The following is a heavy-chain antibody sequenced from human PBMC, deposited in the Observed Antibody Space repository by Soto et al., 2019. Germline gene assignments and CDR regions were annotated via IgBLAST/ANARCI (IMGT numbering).Heavy chain of an antibody. D-gene: IGHD2-15*01. V-gene: IGHV1-69*08. CDR3: ARDEVVVAATPSDYYGMDV. CDR1: GGTFSSYT. J-gene: IGHJ6*02. CDR2: IIPILGIA. Sequence: QVQLVQSGAEVKKPGSSVKVSCKASGGTFSSYTISWVRQAPGQGLEWMGRIIPILGIANYAQKFQGRVTFTADKSTGNAYMELSSLRSEDTAVYYCARDEVVVAATPSDYYGMDVWGQGTTVTVSS.